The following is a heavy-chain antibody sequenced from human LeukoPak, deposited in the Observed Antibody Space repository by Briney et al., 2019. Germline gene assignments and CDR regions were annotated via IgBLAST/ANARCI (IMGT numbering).Heavy chain of an antibody. J-gene: IGHJ4*02. V-gene: IGHV4-30-2*01. CDR2: IYHSGST. D-gene: IGHD2-21*01. Sequence: SQTLSLTCTVSGGSISSGGYYWSWIRQPPGKGLEWIGYIYHSGSTYYNPSLKSRVTISVDRSKNQFSLKLSSVTAADTAVYYCATSGCGGDCYYFDYWGQGTLVTVSS. CDR1: GGSISSGGYY. CDR3: ATSGCGGDCYYFDY.